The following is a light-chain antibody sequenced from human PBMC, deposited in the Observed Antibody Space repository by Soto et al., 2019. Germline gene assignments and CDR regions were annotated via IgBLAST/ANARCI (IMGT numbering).Light chain of an antibody. CDR3: QQYSDVPFT. V-gene: IGKV4-1*01. J-gene: IGKJ5*01. CDR2: WAS. CDR1: QRVLYSVNNKHY. Sequence: DIVMTESPDSLAVSLGERATINCKSSQRVLYSVNNKHYLGWFQQKPGQPPKLLIYWASSRETGVPDRFSGSGSRTDFTLTTSSLQAEDVALYYCQQYSDVPFTFGQGTRLEIK.